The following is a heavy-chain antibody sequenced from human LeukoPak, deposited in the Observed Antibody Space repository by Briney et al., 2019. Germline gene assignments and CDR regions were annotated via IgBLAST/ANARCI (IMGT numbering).Heavy chain of an antibody. CDR1: GGSISSYY. V-gene: IGHV4-59*01. D-gene: IGHD6-19*01. J-gene: IGHJ4*02. CDR3: ARQASGWTPFGY. CDR2: IYYSGST. Sequence: SETLSLTCTVSGGSISSYYWSWIRQPPGKGLEWIGYIYYSGSTNYNPSLKSRVTISVDTSKNQFSLKLSSVTAADTAVYYCARQASGWTPFGYWGQGTLVTVSS.